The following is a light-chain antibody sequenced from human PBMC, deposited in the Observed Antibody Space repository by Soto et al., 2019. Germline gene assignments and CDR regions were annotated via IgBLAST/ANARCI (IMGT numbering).Light chain of an antibody. J-gene: IGKJ1*01. CDR2: GVS. CDR1: QSVSNSY. V-gene: IGKV3-20*01. CDR3: QQFGTSPGT. Sequence: DIVLAQSPGTLSLSPGERATLSCRASQSVSNSYLAWYQQKPGQAPRLLIYGVSSRATGIPDRFSGSGSGTDFTLTITRLEPEDFAVYYCQQFGTSPGTFGQGTKVDIK.